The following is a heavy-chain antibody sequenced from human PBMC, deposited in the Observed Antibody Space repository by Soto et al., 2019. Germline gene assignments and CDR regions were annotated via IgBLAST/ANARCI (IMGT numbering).Heavy chain of an antibody. CDR1: GFTFSSYA. D-gene: IGHD4-17*01. Sequence: GSLRLSCAASGFTFSSYAMSWVRQAPGKGLEWVSAISGSGGSTYYADSVKGRFTISRDNSKNTLYLQMNSLRAEDTAVYYCATSYGDSYYYYYGMDVWGQGTTVTVSS. CDR2: ISGSGGST. J-gene: IGHJ6*02. V-gene: IGHV3-23*01. CDR3: ATSYGDSYYYYYGMDV.